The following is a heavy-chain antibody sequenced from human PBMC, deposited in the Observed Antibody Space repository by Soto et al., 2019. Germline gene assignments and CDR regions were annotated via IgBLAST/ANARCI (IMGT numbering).Heavy chain of an antibody. V-gene: IGHV1-69*12. CDR3: ATGRYYYDSSGLDAEYFQH. CDR2: IIPIFGTA. Sequence: QVQLVQSGAEVKKPGSSVKVSCKASGGTFSSYAISWVRQAPGQGLEWMGGIIPIFGTANYAQKFQGRVTITADESTSTAYVELSSLRSEDTAVYYCATGRYYYDSSGLDAEYFQHWGQGTLVTVSS. D-gene: IGHD3-22*01. J-gene: IGHJ1*01. CDR1: GGTFSSYA.